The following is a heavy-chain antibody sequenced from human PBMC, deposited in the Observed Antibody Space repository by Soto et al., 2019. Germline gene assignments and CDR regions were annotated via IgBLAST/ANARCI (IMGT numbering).Heavy chain of an antibody. D-gene: IGHD6-6*01. J-gene: IGHJ5*02. CDR2: ISAYNGNT. CDR1: GYTFTSYG. V-gene: IGHV1-18*01. Sequence: GASVKVSCKASGYTFTSYGISWVRQAPGQGLEWMGWISAYNGNTNYAQKLQGRVTMTTDTSTSTAYMELRSLGSDDTAVYYCARWNGAARLNWFDPWGQGTLVTVSS. CDR3: ARWNGAARLNWFDP.